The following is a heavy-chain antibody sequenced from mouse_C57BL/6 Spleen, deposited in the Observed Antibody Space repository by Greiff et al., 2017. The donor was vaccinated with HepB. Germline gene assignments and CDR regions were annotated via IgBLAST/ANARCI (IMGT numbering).Heavy chain of an antibody. CDR1: GFTFSSYA. D-gene: IGHD4-1*01. J-gene: IGHJ4*01. CDR3: ARDRKLGEGYAMDY. CDR2: ISDGGSYT. Sequence: DVMLVESGGGLVKPGGSLKLSCAASGFTFSSYAMSWVRQTPEKRLEWVATISDGGSYTYYPDNVKGRFTISRDNAKNNLYLQMSHLKSEDTAMYYCARDRKLGEGYAMDYWGQGTSVTVSS. V-gene: IGHV5-4*01.